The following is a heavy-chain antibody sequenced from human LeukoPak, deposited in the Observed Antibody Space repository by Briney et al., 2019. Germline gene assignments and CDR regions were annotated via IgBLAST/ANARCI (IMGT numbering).Heavy chain of an antibody. J-gene: IGHJ2*01. CDR3: ARDGWFAESRYIDL. D-gene: IGHD3-10*01. Sequence: PSETLSLTCTVSGGSISSYYWSWIRQPPGKGLEWIGRIYTSGSTNYNPSLKSRVTISIDTSKNQFSLKLSSVTAADTAVYYCARDGWFAESRYIDLWGRGTLVTVSS. CDR1: GGSISSYY. CDR2: IYTSGST. V-gene: IGHV4-4*08.